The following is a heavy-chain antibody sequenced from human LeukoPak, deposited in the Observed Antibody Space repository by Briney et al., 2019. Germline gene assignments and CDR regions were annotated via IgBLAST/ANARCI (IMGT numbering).Heavy chain of an antibody. CDR2: ISGNGANT. D-gene: IGHD1-26*01. CDR1: GFIFTNYW. CDR3: WDLRGGY. V-gene: IGHV3-23*01. J-gene: IGHJ4*02. Sequence: GGSLRLSCAASGFIFTNYWMSWVRQAPGKGLEWVSSISGNGANTYADSVKGRFTISRGNSKSTLHLQLNSLGAEDTAMYYCWDLRGGYWGQGTLVTVSS.